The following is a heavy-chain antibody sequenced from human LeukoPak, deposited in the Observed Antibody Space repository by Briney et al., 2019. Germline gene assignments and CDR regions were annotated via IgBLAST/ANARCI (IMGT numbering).Heavy chain of an antibody. J-gene: IGHJ4*02. CDR1: GGSTSSSSYY. D-gene: IGHD1-26*01. Sequence: SETLSLTCTVSGGSTSSSSYYWGWIRQPPGKGLEWIGSIYYSGSTYYNPSLKSRVTISVDTSKNQFSLKLSSVTAADTAVYYCARLGGSGSYPNWGQGTLVTVSS. CDR3: ARLGGSGSYPN. V-gene: IGHV4-39*01. CDR2: IYYSGST.